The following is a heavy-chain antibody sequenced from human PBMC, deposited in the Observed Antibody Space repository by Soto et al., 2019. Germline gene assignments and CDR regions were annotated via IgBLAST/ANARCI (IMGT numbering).Heavy chain of an antibody. Sequence: QVQLVQSGAEVKKPGSSVKVSCKASGVTFSSSGINWVRQAPGEGLEWMGGNIPVFGTANYPQKFQGRVTITADEPTSTAYMELSSLRSEDTALYYCATAPPSNGTLVFDHWGQGTLVTVTS. CDR3: ATAPPSNGTLVFDH. J-gene: IGHJ4*02. CDR2: NIPVFGTA. D-gene: IGHD1-1*01. V-gene: IGHV1-69*01. CDR1: GVTFSSSG.